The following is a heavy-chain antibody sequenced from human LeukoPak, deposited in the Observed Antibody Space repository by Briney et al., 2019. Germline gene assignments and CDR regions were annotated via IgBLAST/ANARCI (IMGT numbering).Heavy chain of an antibody. J-gene: IGHJ4*02. Sequence: PGGSLRLSCAASGFTFSSCAMNWVRQAPGKGLEWVSGVSGSGGSTYYADSVKGRFTIYRDNSKNTLYLQVNSLRAEDTAVYYCAKEGSSSGWYGYYFDYWGQGTLVTVSS. CDR3: AKEGSSSGWYGYYFDY. V-gene: IGHV3-23*01. CDR1: GFTFSSCA. D-gene: IGHD6-19*01. CDR2: VSGSGGST.